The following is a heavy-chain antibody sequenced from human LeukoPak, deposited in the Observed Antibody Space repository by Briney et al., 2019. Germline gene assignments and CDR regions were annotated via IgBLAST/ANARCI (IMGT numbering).Heavy chain of an antibody. CDR1: GFTFSSYA. Sequence: PGRSLRLSCSASGFTFSSYAMHWVRQAPGKGLEWVAVISYDGSNKYYADSVKGRFTISRDNSKNTLYLQMNSLRAEDTAVYYCARDFEPYSSGGWADCWGQGTLVTVSS. CDR3: ARDFEPYSSGGWADC. J-gene: IGHJ4*02. V-gene: IGHV3-30-3*01. CDR2: ISYDGSNK. D-gene: IGHD6-19*01.